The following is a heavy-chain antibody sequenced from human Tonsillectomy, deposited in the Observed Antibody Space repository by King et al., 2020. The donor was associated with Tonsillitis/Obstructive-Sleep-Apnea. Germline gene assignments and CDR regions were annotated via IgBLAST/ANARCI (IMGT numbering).Heavy chain of an antibody. J-gene: IGHJ3*02. CDR2: IWFDGSNK. CDR3: TRAGNDIDAFDI. V-gene: IGHV3-33*01. D-gene: IGHD1-1*01. CDR1: GFTFRSYG. Sequence: HVQLVESGGGVVQPGRSLRLSCAASGFTFRSYGMHWVRQAPGKGLEWVAVIWFDGSNKFYADSVKGRFTISRDNSKHTVSLQMNSLRAEDTAVYYCTRAGNDIDAFDIWGHGTMVTVSS.